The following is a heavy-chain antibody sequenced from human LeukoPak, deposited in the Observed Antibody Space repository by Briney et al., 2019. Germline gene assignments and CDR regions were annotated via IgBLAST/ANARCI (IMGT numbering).Heavy chain of an antibody. D-gene: IGHD5-18*01. Sequence: ASVKGSCKASGYTFTGYYMHWVRQAPGQGLEWMGWINPNSGGTNYAQKFQGRVTMTRDTSISTAYMELSRLRSDDTAVYYCARAGPRFVDTVNYYYYGMDVWGQGTTVTVSS. J-gene: IGHJ6*02. CDR2: INPNSGGT. CDR1: GYTFTGYY. V-gene: IGHV1-2*02. CDR3: ARAGPRFVDTVNYYYYGMDV.